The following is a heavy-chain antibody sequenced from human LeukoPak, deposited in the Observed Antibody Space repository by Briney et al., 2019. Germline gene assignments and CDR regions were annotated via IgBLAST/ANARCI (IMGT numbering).Heavy chain of an antibody. CDR1: GFTFGDYA. CDR2: IRSNAYGGTT. Sequence: GGSLRLSCTASGFTFGDYAMSWVRQAPGKGLEWVGFIRSNAYGGTTEYAASVKGRFTISRDDSKSIAYLQMNSLKTEDTAVYYCTRDSGYCSSTSCRDYWGQGTLVTVSS. D-gene: IGHD2-2*03. J-gene: IGHJ4*02. CDR3: TRDSGYCSSTSCRDY. V-gene: IGHV3-49*04.